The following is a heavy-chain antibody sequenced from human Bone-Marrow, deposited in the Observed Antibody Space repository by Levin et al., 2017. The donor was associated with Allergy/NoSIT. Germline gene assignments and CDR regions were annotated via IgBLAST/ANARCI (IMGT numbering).Heavy chain of an antibody. V-gene: IGHV4-31*03. CDR3: ARDECAWLGECYGMDV. D-gene: IGHD3-10*01. CDR2: IHHSGSA. J-gene: IGHJ6*02. CDR1: GDSISGGTFY. Sequence: SETLSLTCTVSGDSISGGTFYWSWIRQRPGKGLEWIGFIHHSGSAYYNPSLKSRLTMSLDTSKSQFSLRVTSVTVADTAVYYCARDECAWLGECYGMDVWGQGTTVIVSS.